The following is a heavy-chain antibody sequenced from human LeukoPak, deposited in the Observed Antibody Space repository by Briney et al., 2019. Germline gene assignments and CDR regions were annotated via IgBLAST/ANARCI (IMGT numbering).Heavy chain of an antibody. J-gene: IGHJ6*03. CDR2: INNDGSST. Sequence: PGGSLRLSCAASGFTFSSYWMHWVRQAPGKGLVWVSRINNDGSSTVYADSVKGRFANSRDNAKNTLYLQMNSLRAEDTAVYYCARGEGTFYYYYMDVWGKGTTVTVSS. CDR3: ARGEGTFYYYYMDV. V-gene: IGHV3-74*01. CDR1: GFTFSSYW. D-gene: IGHD1-1*01.